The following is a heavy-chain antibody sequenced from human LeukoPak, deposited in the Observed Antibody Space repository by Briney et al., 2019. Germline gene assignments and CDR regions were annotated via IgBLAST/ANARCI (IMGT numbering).Heavy chain of an antibody. V-gene: IGHV3-7*03. Sequence: GGSVRVSCAASGFTFSSYWMSWVRQAPGKGLEWVANIKQDGGEKYYVDYVKGRFTISRDNAKNSLYLQMNSLRAEDTAVYYCARGALICSGGSCLILFDPWGQATLVTLP. D-gene: IGHD2-15*01. J-gene: IGHJ5*02. CDR1: GFTFSSYW. CDR3: ARGALICSGGSCLILFDP. CDR2: IKQDGGEK.